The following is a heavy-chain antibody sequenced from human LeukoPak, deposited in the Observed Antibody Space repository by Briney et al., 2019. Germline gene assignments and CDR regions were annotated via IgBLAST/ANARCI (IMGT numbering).Heavy chain of an antibody. V-gene: IGHV3-7*01. Sequence: GGSLRLSCAASGFTFSSYWMSWVRQAPGKGLEWVANIKQDGSEEYYVDSVKGRFTISRDNAKNSLYLQMNSLRAEDTAVYYCARTYYDFWSGYPYYFDYWGQGTLVTVSS. CDR2: IKQDGSEE. J-gene: IGHJ4*02. D-gene: IGHD3-3*01. CDR3: ARTYYDFWSGYPYYFDY. CDR1: GFTFSSYW.